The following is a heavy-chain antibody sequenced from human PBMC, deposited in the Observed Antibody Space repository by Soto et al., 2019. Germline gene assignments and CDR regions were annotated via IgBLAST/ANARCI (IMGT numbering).Heavy chain of an antibody. Sequence: GXSVKVYCRSSGYTFTSYGIRLVRQAPGQGLEWMGWISAYNGNINYAQKLQGRVTMTTDTSTSTAYMELRSLRSDDTAVYYCARGITIFGVVITHFDYWGQGTLVTVSS. J-gene: IGHJ4*02. CDR2: ISAYNGNI. V-gene: IGHV1-18*01. CDR1: GYTFTSYG. D-gene: IGHD3-3*01. CDR3: ARGITIFGVVITHFDY.